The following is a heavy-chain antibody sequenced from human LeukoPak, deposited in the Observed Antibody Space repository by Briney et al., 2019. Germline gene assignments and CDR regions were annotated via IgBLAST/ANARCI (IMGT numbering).Heavy chain of an antibody. CDR1: GGSFSGYY. V-gene: IGHV4-34*01. CDR3: ARRVPAAIRRYNWFDP. CDR2: INHSGST. Sequence: SETLSLTCAVYGGSFSGYYWGWIRQPPGKGLEWIGEINHSGSTNYNPSLKSRVTISVDTSKNQFSLKLSSVTAADTAVYYCARRVPAAIRRYNWFDPWGQGTLVTVSS. J-gene: IGHJ5*02. D-gene: IGHD2-2*01.